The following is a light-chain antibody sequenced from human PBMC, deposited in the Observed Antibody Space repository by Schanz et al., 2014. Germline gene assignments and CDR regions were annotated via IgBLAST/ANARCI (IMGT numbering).Light chain of an antibody. J-gene: IGLJ1*01. CDR3: QSYDSSLSGSV. Sequence: SVLTQPPSVSGAPGQRVTISCTGSSSNIGAGYDVHWYQQLPGTAPKLLIYGSSNRPSGVPDRFSASKSGTSASLAITGLQAEDEADYYCQSYDSSLSGSVFGTGTKLTVL. CDR1: SSNIGAGYD. CDR2: GSS. V-gene: IGLV1-40*01.